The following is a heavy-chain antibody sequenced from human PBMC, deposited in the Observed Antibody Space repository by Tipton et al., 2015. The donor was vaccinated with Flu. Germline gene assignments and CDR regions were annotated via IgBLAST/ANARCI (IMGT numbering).Heavy chain of an antibody. CDR3: ARVGSRLNSYGMDV. J-gene: IGHJ6*02. CDR2: IKQDGSEK. Sequence: SLRLSCAASGFTFSSYWMSWVRQAPGKGLEWVANIKQDGSEKYYVDSVKGRFTISGDNSKDTLYLQMNSLRAEDTAVYYCARVGSRLNSYGMDVWDQGTTVTVCS. D-gene: IGHD2-15*01. CDR1: GFTFSSYW. V-gene: IGHV3-7*03.